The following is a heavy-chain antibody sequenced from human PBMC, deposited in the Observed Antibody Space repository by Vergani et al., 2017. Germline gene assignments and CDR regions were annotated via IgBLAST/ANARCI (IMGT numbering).Heavy chain of an antibody. J-gene: IGHJ4*02. CDR3: AGGSGYSYEGTDIFDY. CDR1: GFTFSSYA. Sequence: EVQLLESGGGLVQPGGSLRLSCAASGFTFSSYAMSWVRQAPGKGLEWVSAISGSGGSTSYAQKFQGRVTMTRDTSTSTVYMELSSLRSEDTAVYYCAGGSGYSYEGTDIFDYWGQGTLVTVSS. CDR2: ISGSGGST. D-gene: IGHD5-18*01. V-gene: IGHV3-23*01.